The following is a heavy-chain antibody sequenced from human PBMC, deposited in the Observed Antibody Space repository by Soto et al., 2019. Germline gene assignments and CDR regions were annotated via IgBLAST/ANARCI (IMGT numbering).Heavy chain of an antibody. CDR3: ARDLTIVPATHPRLENYGMDV. Sequence: ASVKVACKASGYSFTSYGISWVRRAPGQGLEWMGWISPYNGHTQFVERFQGRVTMTTDTSTKTAYMELRNLRSDDTAHYYCARDLTIVPATHPRLENYGMDVWGQGTTVTVSS. CDR1: GYSFTSYG. CDR2: ISPYNGHT. V-gene: IGHV1-18*01. J-gene: IGHJ6*02. D-gene: IGHD2-2*01.